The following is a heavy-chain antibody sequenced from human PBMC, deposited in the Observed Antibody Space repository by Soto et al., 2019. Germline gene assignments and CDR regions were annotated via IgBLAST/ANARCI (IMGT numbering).Heavy chain of an antibody. CDR3: ARIRPTIADRHKVYYGMDV. CDR2: MNPNSGNT. V-gene: IGHV1-8*01. D-gene: IGHD6-6*01. CDR1: GYTFTSYD. J-gene: IGHJ6*02. Sequence: ASVKVSCKASGYTFTSYDINWVRQATGQGLEWMGWMNPNSGNTGYAQKFQGRVTMTRNTSISTAYMELSSLRSEDTAVYYCARIRPTIADRHKVYYGMDVWGQGTKVTVYS.